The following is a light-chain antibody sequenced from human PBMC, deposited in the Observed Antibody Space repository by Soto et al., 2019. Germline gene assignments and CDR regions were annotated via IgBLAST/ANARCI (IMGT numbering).Light chain of an antibody. V-gene: IGLV2-14*03. J-gene: IGLJ1*01. CDR1: SHDIGDYDY. CDR3: TSFDPGRIYV. CDR2: EVS. Sequence: LTQPASVSGSPGQSITIFCSGTSHDIGDYDYVSWYQQHPGSAPKPIIYEVSHRFSGLSYRFSGSKSGNTASLTISGPQVEDGGDYSCTSFDPGRIYVFGSGTKVTVL.